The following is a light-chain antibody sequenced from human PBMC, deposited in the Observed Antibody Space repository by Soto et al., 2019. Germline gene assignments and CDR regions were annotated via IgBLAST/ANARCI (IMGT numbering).Light chain of an antibody. CDR3: QQYDDLPRT. J-gene: IGKJ1*01. CDR2: DAS. Sequence: DIQMTQSPSSLSASVGDRVTITCQASQGIRSSLSWYQQKPGKAPKLLINDASNLETGVPSRFSGSGAGTDFTFNISSLQAEDIATYYCQQYDDLPRTFGQGTKVEIK. CDR1: QGIRSS. V-gene: IGKV1-33*01.